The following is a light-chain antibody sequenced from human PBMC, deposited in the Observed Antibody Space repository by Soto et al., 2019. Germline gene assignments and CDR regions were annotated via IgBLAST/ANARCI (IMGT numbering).Light chain of an antibody. V-gene: IGKV1-39*01. CDR2: LAS. CDR1: QNIGSY. Sequence: DIQMTQSPSSLSASIGDSVTITCRASQNIGSYLHWSQHIPGKAPKVLIFLASELQTGVPSRFSGSGSGTHVTLTISPLQPEDVANYYCQQSSSSPRTLGPGTRVEI. CDR3: QQSSSSPRT. J-gene: IGKJ1*01.